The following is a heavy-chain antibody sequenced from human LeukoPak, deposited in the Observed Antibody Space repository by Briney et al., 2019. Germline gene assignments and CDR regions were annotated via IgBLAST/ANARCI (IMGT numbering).Heavy chain of an antibody. V-gene: IGHV4-34*01. CDR2: INHSGST. J-gene: IGHJ4*02. CDR1: GGSFSGYY. Sequence: SETLSLTCAVYGGSFSGYYWSWIRQPPGKGLEWIWEINHSGSTNYNPSLKSRVTISVDTSKNQFSLKLSSVSAADTAVYYCARGRPKYYYDSSGYYYPQWGQGTLVTVSS. D-gene: IGHD3-22*01. CDR3: ARGRPKYYYDSSGYYYPQ.